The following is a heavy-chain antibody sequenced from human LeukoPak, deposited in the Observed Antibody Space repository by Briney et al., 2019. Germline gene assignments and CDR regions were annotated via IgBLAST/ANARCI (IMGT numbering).Heavy chain of an antibody. Sequence: SETQSLTCSVSGGSISSCTYSWGWIRQPPGKGLEWIGSFSCSGSTYYNPSLKSRVTISVDTSKSQFSLYMDSVTAADTAVYYCARDWNRYAYWGQGTLVTVSS. V-gene: IGHV4-39*07. CDR3: ARDWNRYAY. J-gene: IGHJ4*02. D-gene: IGHD1-1*01. CDR2: FSCSGST. CDR1: GGSISSCTYS.